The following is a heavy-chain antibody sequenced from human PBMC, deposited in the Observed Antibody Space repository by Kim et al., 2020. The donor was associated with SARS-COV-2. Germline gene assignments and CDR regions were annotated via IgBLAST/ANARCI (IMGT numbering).Heavy chain of an antibody. CDR1: GGSISSNDYY. CDR2: ISYSGRT. Sequence: SETLSLTCTVSGGSISSNDYYWDWIRQPPGKGLEWIGSISYSGRTYYNPSLKSRVTISVDTSKNQISLKLSSVTAADTGVYYCARGIFGVVIIQYYYYYMDVWGKGTTVTVSS. D-gene: IGHD3-3*01. V-gene: IGHV4-39*01. CDR3: ARGIFGVVIIQYYYYYMDV. J-gene: IGHJ6*03.